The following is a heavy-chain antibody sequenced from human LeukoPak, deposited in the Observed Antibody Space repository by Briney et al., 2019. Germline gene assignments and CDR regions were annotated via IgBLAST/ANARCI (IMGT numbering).Heavy chain of an antibody. CDR3: ARSGLVQSAHGTYYIHNGLDV. D-gene: IGHD3-22*01. Sequence: GASVKVSCKASGFAFIDYYIHWVRQAPGYGLEWMGWITPNSGGTNYAQKFQGRFTMTGDTSLSTAYMELTRLTPDDTALYYCARSGLVQSAHGTYYIHNGLDVWGQGTRVTVSS. J-gene: IGHJ6*02. CDR2: ITPNSGGT. CDR1: GFAFIDYY. V-gene: IGHV1-2*02.